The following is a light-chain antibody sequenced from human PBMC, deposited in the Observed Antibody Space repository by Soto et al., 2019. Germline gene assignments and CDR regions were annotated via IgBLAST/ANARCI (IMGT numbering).Light chain of an antibody. CDR3: QQRSNWTLT. J-gene: IGKJ4*01. CDR1: QSVSSN. V-gene: IGKV3-11*01. Sequence: EMVMTQSPATLSVSPGERATLSCRASQSVSSNLAWYQQKPGQAPRLLIYDASNTATGIPARFSGSGSGTDFTLTISSLEPEDFAVYYCQQRSNWTLTFGGGTKVDIK. CDR2: DAS.